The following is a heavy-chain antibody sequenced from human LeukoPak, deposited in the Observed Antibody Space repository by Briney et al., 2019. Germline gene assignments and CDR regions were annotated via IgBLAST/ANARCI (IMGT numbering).Heavy chain of an antibody. J-gene: IGHJ4*02. CDR3: ARDYVGFDY. D-gene: IGHD4-17*01. CDR1: GGSFSGYY. Sequence: SETLSLTCAVYGGSFSGYYWSWIRQPPGKGLEWIGEINHSGSTNYNPSLKSRVTISVDTYKNQFSLKLSSVTAADTAVYYCARDYVGFDYWGQGTLVTVSS. V-gene: IGHV4-34*01. CDR2: INHSGST.